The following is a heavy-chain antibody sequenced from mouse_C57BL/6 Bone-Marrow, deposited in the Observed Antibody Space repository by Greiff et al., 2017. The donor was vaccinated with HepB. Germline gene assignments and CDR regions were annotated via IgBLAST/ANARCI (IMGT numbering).Heavy chain of an antibody. Sequence: VQLKESGAELVRPGASVTLSCKASGYTFTDYEMHWVKQTPVHGLEWIGALDPETGGTAYNQKFKGKAILTADKSSSTAYMELRRLTSEDSAVYYCTRKDGYSFAYWGQGTLVTVSA. V-gene: IGHV1-15*01. J-gene: IGHJ3*01. D-gene: IGHD2-3*01. CDR3: TRKDGYSFAY. CDR1: GYTFTDYE. CDR2: LDPETGGT.